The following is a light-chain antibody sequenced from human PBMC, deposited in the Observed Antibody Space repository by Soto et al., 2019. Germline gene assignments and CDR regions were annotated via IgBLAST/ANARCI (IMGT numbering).Light chain of an antibody. Sequence: QLVLTQPASVSGSPGQSITISCTGTSSYVGAYNLVSWYQQFPGKAPKLIIYEGTNRPSGVSDRFSGSRSGNQASLTISGLQAEDEGDYYCCSYAGGGTLRWVFGGGTKLTVL. J-gene: IGLJ3*02. CDR1: SSYVGAYNL. CDR3: CSYAGGGTLRWV. CDR2: EGT. V-gene: IGLV2-23*01.